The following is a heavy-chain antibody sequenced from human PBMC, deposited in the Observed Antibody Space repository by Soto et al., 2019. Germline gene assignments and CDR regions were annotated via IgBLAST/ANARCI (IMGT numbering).Heavy chain of an antibody. CDR1: GFSLSTSRVG. CDR3: AHAYGGRSLY. J-gene: IGHJ4*02. Sequence: QITLKESGPTLVKPTQTLTLTCTFSGFSLSTSRVGVGWIRQPPGKALEWLAVIYWDDAKTYRPSLKSRLTITKDTSKHQVALTMTNMDPVDTATYCAHAYGGRSLYRGQGTLVTVSS. CDR2: IYWDDAK. V-gene: IGHV2-5*02. D-gene: IGHD1-26*01.